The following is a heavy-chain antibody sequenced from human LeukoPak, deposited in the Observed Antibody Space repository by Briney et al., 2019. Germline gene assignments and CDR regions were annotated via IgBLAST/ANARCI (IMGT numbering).Heavy chain of an antibody. Sequence: GGSLRLSCAASGFTFSSYGMHWVRQAPGKGLEWVAVISYDGSNKYYADSVKGRFTISRDNSKNTLYLQMNRLRAEDTAVYYCAKIFIEDSPFDYWGQGTLVTVSS. V-gene: IGHV3-30*18. CDR1: GFTFSSYG. D-gene: IGHD5-18*01. CDR3: AKIFIEDSPFDY. CDR2: ISYDGSNK. J-gene: IGHJ4*02.